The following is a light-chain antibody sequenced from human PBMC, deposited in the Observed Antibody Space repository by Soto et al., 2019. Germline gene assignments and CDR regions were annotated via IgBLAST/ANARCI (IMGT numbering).Light chain of an antibody. J-gene: IGLJ1*01. CDR2: DVS. Sequence: QSALTQPASVSGSPGQSIAISCTGTSSDVGGYDYVSWYQQHPGKAPKLMIYDVSNRPSGVSTRFSGSKSDNTASLTISGLQAQDEADYYCSSFTRSSTYVFGTGTKLTVL. V-gene: IGLV2-14*01. CDR3: SSFTRSSTYV. CDR1: SSDVGGYDY.